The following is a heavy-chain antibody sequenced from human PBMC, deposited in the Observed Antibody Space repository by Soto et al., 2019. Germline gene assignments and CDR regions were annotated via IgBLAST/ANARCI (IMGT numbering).Heavy chain of an antibody. CDR3: ARGEATVVTPGGNWFDP. Sequence: SETLSLTCAVSGGSISSGGYSWSWIRQPPGKGLEWIGYIYHSGSTYYNPSLKSRVTISVDRSKNQFSLKLSSVTAADTAVYYCARGEATVVTPGGNWFDPWGQGTLVTVSS. V-gene: IGHV4-30-2*01. CDR2: IYHSGST. D-gene: IGHD4-17*01. J-gene: IGHJ5*02. CDR1: GGSISSGGYS.